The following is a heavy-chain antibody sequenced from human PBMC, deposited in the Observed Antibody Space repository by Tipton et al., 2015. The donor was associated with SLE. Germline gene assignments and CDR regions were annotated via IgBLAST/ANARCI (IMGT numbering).Heavy chain of an antibody. J-gene: IGHJ2*01. CDR1: GGSISSGSYY. CDR3: ARSDYGDDYWYSDL. V-gene: IGHV4-61*02. Sequence: TLSLTCTGSGGSISSGSYYWSWIRQPAGKGLEWIGRIDTSGSTNYNPSLKSRVTISVDTSKNQFSLKLSSVTAADTAVYYCARSDYGDDYWYSDLWGRGTLVTVSS. CDR2: IDTSGST. D-gene: IGHD4-17*01.